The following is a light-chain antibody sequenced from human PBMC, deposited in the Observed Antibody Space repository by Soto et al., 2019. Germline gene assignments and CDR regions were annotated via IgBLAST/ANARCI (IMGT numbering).Light chain of an antibody. CDR2: DAS. J-gene: IGKJ2*01. CDR1: QSVSSY. V-gene: IGKV3-11*01. Sequence: EIVLTQSPATLSLSPGERATLSCRASQSVSSYLAWYQQKPGQTPRLLIYDASNRATGIPARFSGSGSGTYFTLTISSLEREDFAVYYCQQRSNWPSFGQGTKLEIK. CDR3: QQRSNWPS.